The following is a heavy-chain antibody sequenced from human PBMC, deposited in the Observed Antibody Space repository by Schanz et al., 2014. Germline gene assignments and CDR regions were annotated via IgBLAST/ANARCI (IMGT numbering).Heavy chain of an antibody. Sequence: EVQLLESGGTVVQPGGSLRVSCAASGFVFRTFAMYWVRQAPGKGLEWVSAITGSGSKTYYADSVKGRFTIARDNAKNSLYLQMNSLRAEDTAVYYCARVLGGDEGLDQWGQGTLVTVSS. CDR2: ITGSGSKT. CDR1: GFVFRTFA. D-gene: IGHD4-17*01. CDR3: ARVLGGDEGLDQ. J-gene: IGHJ4*02. V-gene: IGHV3-23*01.